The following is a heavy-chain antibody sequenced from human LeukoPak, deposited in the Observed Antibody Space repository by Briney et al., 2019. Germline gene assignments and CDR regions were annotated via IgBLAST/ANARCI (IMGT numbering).Heavy chain of an antibody. Sequence: GGSLRLSCAASGFTFDDYGMSWVRQAPGKGLEWVSGINWNGGSTGYADSVKGRFTISRDNAKNSLYLQMNSLRAEDTALYYCAASSGYYFRSAFDIWGQGTMVTVSS. V-gene: IGHV3-20*04. CDR2: INWNGGST. J-gene: IGHJ3*02. CDR1: GFTFDDYG. CDR3: AASSGYYFRSAFDI. D-gene: IGHD3-22*01.